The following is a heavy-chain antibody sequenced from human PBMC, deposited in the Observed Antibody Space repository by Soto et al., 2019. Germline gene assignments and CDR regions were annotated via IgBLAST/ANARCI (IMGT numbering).Heavy chain of an antibody. J-gene: IGHJ6*02. CDR3: ARDLGPYSSSWYYGMDV. Sequence: SETLSLTCTVSGGSISSYYWSWIRQPPGKGLEWIGYIYYSGSTNYNPSLKSRVTISVDTSKNQFSLKLSSVTAADTAVYYCARDLGPYSSSWYYGMDVWGQGTTVTVSS. CDR1: GGSISSYY. CDR2: IYYSGST. V-gene: IGHV4-59*01. D-gene: IGHD6-13*01.